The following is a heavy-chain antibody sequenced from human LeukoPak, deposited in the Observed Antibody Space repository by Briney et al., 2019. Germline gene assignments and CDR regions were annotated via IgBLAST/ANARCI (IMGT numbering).Heavy chain of an antibody. CDR1: GFTFSSYG. V-gene: IGHV3-23*01. CDR2: SSGSGDST. Sequence: PVGSLILSCTSSGFTFSSYGMSWVREAPATVLEWVSTSSGSGDSTYYADSVQRRFTISRDNSKNTLFLQMHSLRVEHTAVYYCAVLPTGYQNFDYWGQGTLVTVSS. D-gene: IGHD3-9*01. CDR3: AVLPTGYQNFDY. J-gene: IGHJ4*02.